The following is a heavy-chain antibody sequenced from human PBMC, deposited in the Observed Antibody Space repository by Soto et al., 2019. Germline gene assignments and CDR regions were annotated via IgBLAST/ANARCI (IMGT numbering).Heavy chain of an antibody. CDR1: GFTFDDYA. V-gene: IGHV3-9*01. D-gene: IGHD6-13*01. CDR2: INWNSGSI. Sequence: PGGSXRLSCSSSGFTFDDYAMHWVRQVPGKGLEWVSGINWNSGSIGYGDSVKGRFAISRDNAKNSLHLQMNSLSAEDTAFYYCVKDESINWYSGHFRHWGQGTLVNV. J-gene: IGHJ1*01. CDR3: VKDESINWYSGHFRH.